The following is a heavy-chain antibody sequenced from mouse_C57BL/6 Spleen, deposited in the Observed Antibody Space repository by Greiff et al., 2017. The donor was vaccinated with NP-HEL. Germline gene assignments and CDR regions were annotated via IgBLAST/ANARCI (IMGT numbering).Heavy chain of an antibody. Sequence: VQLQESGAELVKPGASVKLSCKASGYTFTSYWMQWVKQRPGQGLEWIGEIDPSDSYTNYNQKFKGKATLTVDTSSSTAYMQLRSLTSEDSAVYYCARYDYDEDWGQGTLVTVSA. CDR3: ARYDYDED. D-gene: IGHD2-4*01. V-gene: IGHV1-50*01. CDR1: GYTFTSYW. J-gene: IGHJ3*01. CDR2: IDPSDSYT.